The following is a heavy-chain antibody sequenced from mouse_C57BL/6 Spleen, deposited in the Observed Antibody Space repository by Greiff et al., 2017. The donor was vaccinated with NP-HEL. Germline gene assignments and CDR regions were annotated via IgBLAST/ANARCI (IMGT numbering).Heavy chain of an antibody. CDR3: TRGAGYYSSSVCGWYFDV. D-gene: IGHD2-3*01. J-gene: IGHJ1*03. CDR2: IDPETGCT. V-gene: IGHV1-15*01. CDR1: GYTFTDYE. Sequence: VQRVESGAELVRPGASVTLSCKASGYTFTDYEMHWVKQTPVQGLEWIGAIDPETGCTAYNQKFKGKARMTADKSSSTAYMELRSLTSEDSAVYYCTRGAGYYSSSVCGWYFDVWGTGTTVTVSS.